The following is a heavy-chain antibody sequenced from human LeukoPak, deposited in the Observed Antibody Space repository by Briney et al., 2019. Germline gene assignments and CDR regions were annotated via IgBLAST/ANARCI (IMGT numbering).Heavy chain of an antibody. J-gene: IGHJ5*02. CDR1: GYTFTIYY. V-gene: IGHV1-46*01. CDR2: INPSGGST. D-gene: IGHD2-2*01. Sequence: ASVSVSCKASGYTFTIYYMHWVRQAPGQGREGVGIINPSGGSTSYAQKFQGRVTMTRDTSTSTVYMELSSLRSEDTAVYYCARDRGYCNSTSCYNWFDPWGQGTLVTVSS. CDR3: ARDRGYCNSTSCYNWFDP.